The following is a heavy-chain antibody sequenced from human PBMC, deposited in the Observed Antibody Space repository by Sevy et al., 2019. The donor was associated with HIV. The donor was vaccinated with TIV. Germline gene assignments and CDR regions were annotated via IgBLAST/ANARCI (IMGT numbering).Heavy chain of an antibody. V-gene: IGHV3-30*02. J-gene: IGHJ4*02. CDR1: GFTFRSYD. D-gene: IGHD4-4*01. CDR2: VRYDGGNE. Sequence: GGSLRLSCAASGFTFRSYDMHWVRQAPGKGLEWVAIVRYDGGNEQYADSVKGRFTISRDNSRNTLHLQMNSLRAEDTAVYYCAKAINYETRTGKFDYWGQGTLVTVSS. CDR3: AKAINYETRTGKFDY.